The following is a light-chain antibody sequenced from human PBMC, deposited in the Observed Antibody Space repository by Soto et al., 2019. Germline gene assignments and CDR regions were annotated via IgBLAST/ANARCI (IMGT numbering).Light chain of an antibody. J-gene: IGLJ3*02. V-gene: IGLV2-8*01. CDR2: EVN. CDR1: SRDVGAYNY. Sequence: QSALTQPPSVSGSPGQSVTISCTGTSRDVGAYNYVSWYQKYPGKAPKLMIHEVNQRPSGVPARFSGSKSSNTASLTVYGLQTEDEADYYSSAFAATNTFEVLFGGGTKLTVL. CDR3: SAFAATNTFEVL.